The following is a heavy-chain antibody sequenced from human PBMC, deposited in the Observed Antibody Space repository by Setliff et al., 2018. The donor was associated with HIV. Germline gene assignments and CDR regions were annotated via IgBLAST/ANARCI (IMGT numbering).Heavy chain of an antibody. V-gene: IGHV1-3*01. D-gene: IGHD3-22*01. CDR2: INAGNGNT. CDR3: ARGDSSGYRPFQH. Sequence: ASVKVSCKASGYTFTRYAVHWVRQAPGQRLEWMGWINAGNGNTKYSQKFQGRVTITRDTSASTAYMELSSLRSEDTAVYYCARGDSSGYRPFQHWGQGTLVTVSS. CDR1: GYTFTRYA. J-gene: IGHJ1*01.